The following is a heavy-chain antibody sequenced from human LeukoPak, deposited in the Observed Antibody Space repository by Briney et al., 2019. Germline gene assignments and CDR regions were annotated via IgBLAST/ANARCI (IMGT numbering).Heavy chain of an antibody. Sequence: GGSLRLSCAASGFTFSSYEMNWVRQAPGKGLEWVSYISSSGSAIYYADSVKGRFTISRDNAKNSLYLQMNSLRAEDTAVYYCAGDXLNWGSGXFDYWGQGTLVTVSS. J-gene: IGHJ4*02. D-gene: IGHD7-27*01. CDR1: GFTFSSYE. CDR2: ISSSGSAI. V-gene: IGHV3-48*03. CDR3: AGDXLNWGSGXFDY.